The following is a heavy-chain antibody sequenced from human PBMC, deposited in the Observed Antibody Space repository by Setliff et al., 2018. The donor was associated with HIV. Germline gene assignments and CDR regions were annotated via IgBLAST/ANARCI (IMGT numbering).Heavy chain of an antibody. CDR2: ISHSGST. J-gene: IGHJ4*02. D-gene: IGHD2-21*02. CDR1: GGSFSHGY. V-gene: IGHV4-34*01. Sequence: PSETLSLTCAVYGGSFSHGYWSWIRQPPGKRLEWIGDISHSGSTNYNPSLKSRVIISLDTSKNQLSLRLSSMTAADTAVYYCARDTVGDSRVTEFDYWGQGTLVTVSS. CDR3: ARDTVGDSRVTEFDY.